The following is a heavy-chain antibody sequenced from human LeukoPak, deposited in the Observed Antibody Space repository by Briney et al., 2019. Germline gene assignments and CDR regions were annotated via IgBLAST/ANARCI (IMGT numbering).Heavy chain of an antibody. CDR2: INHSGST. CDR1: GFTFSSYA. Sequence: GSLRLSCAASGFTFSSYAMSWVRQPPGKGLEWIGEINHSGSTNYNPSLKSRVTISVDTSKNQFSLKLSSVTAADTAVYYCARGGTHQNIVVVVAATDDAFDIWGQGTMVTVSS. V-gene: IGHV4-34*01. CDR3: ARGGTHQNIVVVVAATDDAFDI. J-gene: IGHJ3*02. D-gene: IGHD2-15*01.